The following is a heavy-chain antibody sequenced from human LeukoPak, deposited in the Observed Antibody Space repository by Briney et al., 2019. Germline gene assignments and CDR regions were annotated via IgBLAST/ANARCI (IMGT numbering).Heavy chain of an antibody. J-gene: IGHJ4*02. CDR1: GFTFDDYG. Sequence: GGSLRLSCAASGFTFDDYGMSWVRQAPGKGLEWVSGINWNGGSTGYADSVKGRFTISRDNAKKSLYLQMNSLRAEDTALYYCARGGRGCKALGYWGQGTLVTVSS. D-gene: IGHD3-10*01. V-gene: IGHV3-20*04. CDR3: ARGGRGCKALGY. CDR2: INWNGGST.